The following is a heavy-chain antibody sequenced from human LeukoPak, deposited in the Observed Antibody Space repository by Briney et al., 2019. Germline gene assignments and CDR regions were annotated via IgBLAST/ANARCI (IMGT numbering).Heavy chain of an antibody. CDR1: GFSFNTYA. Sequence: GGSLSLSCAASGFSFNTYAMHWVRQAPGQGLEWVALIWHDGSHKSYSNSVRGQFTISRDNSKNTVYLQLNNLRPDDTAVYYCAIEIFGSGSYPDFWGQGTLVTVSS. J-gene: IGHJ4*02. D-gene: IGHD3-10*01. CDR3: AIEIFGSGSYPDF. CDR2: IWHDGSHK. V-gene: IGHV3-33*01.